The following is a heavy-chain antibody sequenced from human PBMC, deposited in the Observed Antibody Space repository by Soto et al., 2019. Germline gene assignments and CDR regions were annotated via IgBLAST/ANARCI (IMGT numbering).Heavy chain of an antibody. CDR3: ARDKGGTRGYSGYDALDS. CDR2: IIPRFIKV. V-gene: IGHV1-69*12. J-gene: IGHJ4*02. D-gene: IGHD5-12*01. CDR1: GGTFRIFA. Sequence: QVHLVQSGPELKRPGSPVGLSCKASGGTFRIFAIIWVRQPPGQGFGWMGGIIPRFIKVSFPEKFQGRVTFTADESTTTAYMDLTCLGFEGTATYLCARDKGGTRGYSGYDALDSWGQGTLVTVSS.